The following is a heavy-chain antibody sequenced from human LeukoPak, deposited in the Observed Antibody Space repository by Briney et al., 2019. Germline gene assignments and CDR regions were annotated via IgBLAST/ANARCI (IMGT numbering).Heavy chain of an antibody. CDR3: TNYGFGESDSYYYGMDV. CDR1: GLTLSSYG. CDR2: ISYDGSNK. J-gene: IGHJ6*04. V-gene: IGHV3-30*18. D-gene: IGHD3-10*01. Sequence: GGSLRLSCAASGLTLSSYGMHWVRQAPGKGLERVAVISYDGSNKYYADSVKGRFTISRDNSKNTLYLQMNSLRAEDTDVYYCTNYGFGESDSYYYGMDVWGKGTTVTVSS.